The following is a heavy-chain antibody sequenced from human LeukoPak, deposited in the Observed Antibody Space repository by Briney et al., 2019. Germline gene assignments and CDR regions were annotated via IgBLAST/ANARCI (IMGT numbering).Heavy chain of an antibody. CDR2: ISYDGSNK. J-gene: IGHJ6*03. Sequence: GGSLRLSCVASGFTFCNYGMHWVRQAPGKGMEWVAVISYDGSNKYYADSVKGRFTISRDNSKNTLYLQMNSLRAEDKAVYYCAKVGRSGLYIDVWGKGTTVTVSS. V-gene: IGHV3-30*18. D-gene: IGHD6-19*01. CDR1: GFTFCNYG. CDR3: AKVGRSGLYIDV.